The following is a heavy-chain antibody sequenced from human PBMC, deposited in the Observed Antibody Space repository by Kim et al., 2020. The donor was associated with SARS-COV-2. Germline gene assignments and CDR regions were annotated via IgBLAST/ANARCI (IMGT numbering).Heavy chain of an antibody. V-gene: IGHV4-59*08. Sequence: SETLSLTCTVSGCSISSYYWSWIRQPPGKGLEWIGYIYYSGSTNYNPSLKSRVPISVDTSKSQSSLKLSSVTAADTAVYYCARHIPDSSDLYSWFDPWG. J-gene: IGHJ5*02. D-gene: IGHD6-19*01. CDR1: GCSISSYY. CDR2: IYYSGST. CDR3: ARHIPDSSDLYSWFDP.